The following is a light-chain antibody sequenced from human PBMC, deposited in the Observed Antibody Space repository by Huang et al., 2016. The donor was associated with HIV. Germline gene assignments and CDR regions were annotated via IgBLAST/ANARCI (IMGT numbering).Light chain of an antibody. Sequence: DIQMTQSPSSLSASIGARVTMTCRASHNINSNLNWYQQKPGKAPKLLIFIATYLASGVPSRFSGSGSGTHFTLTINGLQPEDLATYFCQQSQNTPWTFGQGARLEIK. CDR3: QQSQNTPWT. CDR1: HNINSN. J-gene: IGKJ1*01. V-gene: IGKV1-39*01. CDR2: IAT.